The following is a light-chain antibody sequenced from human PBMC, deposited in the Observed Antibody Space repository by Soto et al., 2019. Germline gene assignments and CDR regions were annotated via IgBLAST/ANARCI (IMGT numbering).Light chain of an antibody. J-gene: IGKJ1*01. Sequence: DIQMTQSPSTLSSSVGERVTITCRASQSVRNWLAWYQQKPGRAPQLLIYDSSTLEPGVPSRFRGSGSGTNFTLTISRLEPEDFAVYYCQQYGSSGTFGQGTKVDIK. CDR3: QQYGSSGT. V-gene: IGKV1-5*01. CDR2: DSS. CDR1: QSVRNW.